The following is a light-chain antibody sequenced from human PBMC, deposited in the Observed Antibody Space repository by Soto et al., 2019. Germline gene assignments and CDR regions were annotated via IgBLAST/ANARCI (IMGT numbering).Light chain of an antibody. CDR3: CSYAGSSTRVV. CDR1: SSDDGSYNL. Sequence: QSALTQPASVSGSPGQSITISCTGTSSDDGSYNLVSWYQQHPGKAPKLMIYEGSKRPSGVSNRFSGSKSGNTASLTISGLQAEDEADYYCCSYAGSSTRVVFGGGTKLTVL. J-gene: IGLJ2*01. CDR2: EGS. V-gene: IGLV2-23*01.